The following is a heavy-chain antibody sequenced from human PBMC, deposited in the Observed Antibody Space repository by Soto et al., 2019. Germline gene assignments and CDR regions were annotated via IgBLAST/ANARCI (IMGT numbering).Heavy chain of an antibody. CDR2: IDPSDSYT. Sequence: GESLKISCKGSGYSFTSYWISWVRQMPGKGLEWMGRIDPSDSYTNYSPSFQGHVTISADKSISTAYLQWSSLKASDTAMYYCARLRRYYDSSGYYPPYYGMDVWGQGTTVTVSS. CDR3: ARLRRYYDSSGYYPPYYGMDV. D-gene: IGHD3-22*01. J-gene: IGHJ6*02. V-gene: IGHV5-10-1*01. CDR1: GYSFTSYW.